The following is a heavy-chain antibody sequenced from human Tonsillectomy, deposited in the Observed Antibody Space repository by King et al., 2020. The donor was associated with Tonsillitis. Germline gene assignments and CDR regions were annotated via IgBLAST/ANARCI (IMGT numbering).Heavy chain of an antibody. Sequence: VQLVESGGGLVQPGGSLRLSCAASGFTFSSYWMSWVRQAPGKGLEWVANIKQDGSEKYYVDSVKDRFTISRDNAKNSLYLQMNSLRAEDTAVYYCARDFLNIVVVTATGGLDYWGQGALVTVSS. CDR1: GFTFSSYW. CDR2: IKQDGSEK. V-gene: IGHV3-7*03. CDR3: ARDFLNIVVVTATGGLDY. D-gene: IGHD2-21*02. J-gene: IGHJ4*02.